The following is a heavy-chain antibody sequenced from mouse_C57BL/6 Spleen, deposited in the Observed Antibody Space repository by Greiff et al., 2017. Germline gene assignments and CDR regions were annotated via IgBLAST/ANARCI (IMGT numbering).Heavy chain of an antibody. V-gene: IGHV1-4*01. D-gene: IGHD3-3*01. J-gene: IGHJ4*01. CDR2: INPSSGYT. CDR3: ASTRGDYYAMDY. CDR1: GYTFTSYT. Sequence: QVQLQQSGAELARPGASVKMSCKASGYTFTSYTMHWVKQRPGQGLEWIGYINPSSGYTKYNQKFKDKATLTADKSSSTAYMQLSSLTSEDSADYYCASTRGDYYAMDYWGQGTSVTVSS.